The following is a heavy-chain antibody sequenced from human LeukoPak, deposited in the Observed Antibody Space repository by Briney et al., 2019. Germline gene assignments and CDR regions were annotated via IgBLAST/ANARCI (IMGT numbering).Heavy chain of an antibody. CDR2: IYTSGST. CDR3: ATLTAGITIFGVANDAFDI. D-gene: IGHD3-3*01. CDR1: GGSISSGSYY. Sequence: PSETLSLTCTVSGGSISSGSYYWRWLRQPAGKGLEWIGRIYTSGSTNYNPSPKSRVTISVDTSKNQFSLKLSSVTAADTAVYYCATLTAGITIFGVANDAFDIWGQGTMVTVSS. V-gene: IGHV4-61*02. J-gene: IGHJ3*02.